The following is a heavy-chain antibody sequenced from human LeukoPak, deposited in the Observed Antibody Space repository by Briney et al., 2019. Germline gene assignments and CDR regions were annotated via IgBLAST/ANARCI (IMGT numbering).Heavy chain of an antibody. Sequence: SQTLSLTCTVSGGSISSGGYYWSWIRQHPGKGLEWIRYIYYSGSTYYNPSLKSRVTISVDTSKNQFSLKLSSVTAADTAVYYCASTTSDYYDSSDYFQHWGQGTLVTVSS. CDR2: IYYSGST. D-gene: IGHD3-22*01. J-gene: IGHJ1*01. V-gene: IGHV4-31*03. CDR1: GGSISSGGYY. CDR3: ASTTSDYYDSSDYFQH.